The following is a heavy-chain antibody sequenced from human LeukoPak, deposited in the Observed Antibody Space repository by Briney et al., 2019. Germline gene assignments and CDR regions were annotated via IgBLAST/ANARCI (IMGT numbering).Heavy chain of an antibody. J-gene: IGHJ6*03. CDR1: GGSISSYY. Sequence: SETLSLTRTVSGGSISSYYWSWIRQPAGKGLEWIGRIYTSGSTNYNPSLKSRVTMSVDTSKNQFSLKLSSVTAADTAVYYCARVGRYSYGYYYYMDVWGKGTTVTISS. CDR3: ARVGRYSYGYYYYMDV. V-gene: IGHV4-4*07. D-gene: IGHD5-18*01. CDR2: IYTSGST.